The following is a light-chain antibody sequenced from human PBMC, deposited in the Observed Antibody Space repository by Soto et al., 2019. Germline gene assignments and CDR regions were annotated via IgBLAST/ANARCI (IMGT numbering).Light chain of an antibody. V-gene: IGLV2-14*01. CDR2: NVS. CDR3: SSYTSSSTYV. CDR1: SSDVGGYNS. Sequence: QSVLTQPASVSGSPGQSITISCTGTSSDVGGYNSVSWYQQHPGKAPKLMIYNVSNRPSGVPNRFSGSKSGNTASLTISGLQAEDEADYYCSSYTSSSTYVFGTGTKVTVL. J-gene: IGLJ1*01.